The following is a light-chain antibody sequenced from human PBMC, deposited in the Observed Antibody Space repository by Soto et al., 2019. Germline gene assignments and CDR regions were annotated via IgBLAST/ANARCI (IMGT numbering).Light chain of an antibody. J-gene: IGKJ1*01. Sequence: DIQMTQSPSALSASVGDRVTITCRTSQNIRSWLAWYQQKPGKAPKLLIYKASTLESGVPSRFSGSGSGTEFTLAISSPQPDDFATYYCQQYHSYSWTFGQGTKVDIE. CDR2: KAS. CDR1: QNIRSW. CDR3: QQYHSYSWT. V-gene: IGKV1-5*03.